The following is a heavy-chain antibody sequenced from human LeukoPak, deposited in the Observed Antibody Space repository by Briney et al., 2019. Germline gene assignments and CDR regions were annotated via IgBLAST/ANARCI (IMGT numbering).Heavy chain of an antibody. V-gene: IGHV3-23*01. CDR1: GFTFSSYA. CDR2: ISGSGGST. CDR3: AKSSHGASVDDAFDI. D-gene: IGHD5/OR15-5a*01. J-gene: IGHJ3*02. Sequence: GGSLRLSCAASGFTFSSYAMSWVRQAPGKGLEWVSAISGSGGSTYYANSVKGRFTISRDNSKNTLNLQMNSLRAEDTAVYYYAKSSHGASVDDAFDIWGQGTMVTVSS.